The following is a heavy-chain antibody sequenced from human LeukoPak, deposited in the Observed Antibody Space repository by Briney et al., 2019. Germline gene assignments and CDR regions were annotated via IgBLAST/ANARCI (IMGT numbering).Heavy chain of an antibody. J-gene: IGHJ4*02. D-gene: IGHD2-15*01. V-gene: IGHV3-33*01. Sequence: GGSLRLSCAASGFTFSSYGMHWVRQAPGKGLEWVAVIWYDGSNKYYADSVKGRFTISRGNSKNTLYLQMNSLRAEDTAVYYCARDVADCSGGSCYSVLDYWGQGTLVTVSS. CDR1: GFTFSSYG. CDR2: IWYDGSNK. CDR3: ARDVADCSGGSCYSVLDY.